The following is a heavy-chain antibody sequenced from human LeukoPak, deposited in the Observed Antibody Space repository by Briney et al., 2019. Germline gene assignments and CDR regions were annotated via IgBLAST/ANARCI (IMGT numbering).Heavy chain of an antibody. Sequence: ASVKVSCKASGYTFTCYYMHWVGQAPGQGLEGMGWINPNSGGKNYAQKFQGRVTMNRETSISTAYMELSRLRSDDTAVYYCASGREYYGSGSHDDAFDIWGQGTIVTVSS. CDR3: ASGREYYGSGSHDDAFDI. CDR1: GYTFTCYY. D-gene: IGHD3-10*01. CDR2: INPNSGGK. J-gene: IGHJ3*02. V-gene: IGHV1-2*02.